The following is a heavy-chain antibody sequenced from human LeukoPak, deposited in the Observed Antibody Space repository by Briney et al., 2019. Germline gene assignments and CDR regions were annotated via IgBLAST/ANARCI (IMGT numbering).Heavy chain of an antibody. CDR3: ARVGIRFLEQYYFDY. V-gene: IGHV3-21*01. Sequence: GGSLRLSCAASGFTFSNYGMHWVRQAPGKGLEWLSYISTSSSYIYYADSVKGRFTVSRDNAMNSLFLQMNSLIAEDTAVYYCARVGIRFLEQYYFDYWGQGTLVTVSS. CDR1: GFTFSNYG. D-gene: IGHD3-3*01. CDR2: ISTSSSYI. J-gene: IGHJ4*02.